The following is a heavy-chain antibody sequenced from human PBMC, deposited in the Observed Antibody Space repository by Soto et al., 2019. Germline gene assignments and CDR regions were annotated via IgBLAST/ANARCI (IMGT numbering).Heavy chain of an antibody. D-gene: IGHD4-17*01. CDR3: ARPLYADYFDY. CDR2: VNAGNGYT. V-gene: IGHV1-3*01. CDR1: GYTFTSYA. Sequence: QVQLVQSVAEVKKPGASVKVSCKASGYTFTSYALHLVRQSPGQRLEWMGWVNAGNGYTKYSQNFQGRVTITRDTSATTSYMELSGLRSEDTAVYYCARPLYADYFDYWGQGTLVTVSS. J-gene: IGHJ4*02.